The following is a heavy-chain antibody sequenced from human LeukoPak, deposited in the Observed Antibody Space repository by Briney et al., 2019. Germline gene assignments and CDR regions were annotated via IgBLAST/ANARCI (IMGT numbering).Heavy chain of an antibody. Sequence: GESLQISCQGSGYSFTSYWIGWVRQLPGKGLEWMGITYRGDSDTRYSPSFQGQVTISADKSISTAYLQWSSLKASDTAMYFCARRRGYVLDYWGQGTLVTVSS. CDR3: ARRRGYVLDY. V-gene: IGHV5-51*01. J-gene: IGHJ4*02. D-gene: IGHD5-12*01. CDR1: GYSFTSYW. CDR2: TYRGDSDT.